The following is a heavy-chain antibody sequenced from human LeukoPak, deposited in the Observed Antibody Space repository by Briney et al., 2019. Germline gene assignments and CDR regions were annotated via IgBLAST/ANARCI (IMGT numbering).Heavy chain of an antibody. D-gene: IGHD1-26*01. CDR3: ARDPTWDSPFDY. CDR1: GFTFSSYW. Sequence: PGGSLRLSCAASGFTFSSYWMSWVRQAPGKGLEWVSSISSSSSYIYYADSVRGRFTISRDNAKNSLYLQMNSLRAEDTAVYYCARDPTWDSPFDYWGQGTLVTVSS. CDR2: ISSSSSYI. V-gene: IGHV3-21*01. J-gene: IGHJ4*02.